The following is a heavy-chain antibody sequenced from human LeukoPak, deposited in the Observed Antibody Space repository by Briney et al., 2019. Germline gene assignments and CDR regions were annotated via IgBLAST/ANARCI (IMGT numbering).Heavy chain of an antibody. J-gene: IGHJ4*02. CDR3: AKDVDPFGSGSYVEGFDY. CDR1: GFTFRNYW. V-gene: IGHV3-7*01. CDR2: TKPDGSAE. D-gene: IGHD3-10*01. Sequence: SGGSLRLSCAASGFTFRNYWMGWVRQAPGKGLEWVANTKPDGSAEYYADSVRGRFTISRDNSKNTLYLQMNSLRAEDTAVYYCAKDVDPFGSGSYVEGFDYWGQGTLVTVSS.